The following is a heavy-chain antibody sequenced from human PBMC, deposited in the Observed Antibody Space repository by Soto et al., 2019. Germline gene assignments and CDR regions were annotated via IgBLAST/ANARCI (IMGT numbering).Heavy chain of an antibody. CDR3: ARTLSGYSYGPLDY. CDR1: GGSISSYY. V-gene: IGHV4-59*08. Sequence: SSETLSPTCPVSGGSISSYYWSWIRQPPGKELEWIGHIFYIGSTKYNPSLQSRVTISVDTSKNQFSLKLSSVTAADTAVYYCARTLSGYSYGPLDYWGQGALVTVSS. J-gene: IGHJ4*02. CDR2: IFYIGST. D-gene: IGHD5-18*01.